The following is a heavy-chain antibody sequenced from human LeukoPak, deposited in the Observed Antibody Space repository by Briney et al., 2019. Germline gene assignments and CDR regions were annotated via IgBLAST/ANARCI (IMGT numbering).Heavy chain of an antibody. CDR1: GDSVTSSLSY. Sequence: SETLSLTCAVSGDSVTSSLSYWGWIRQSPGKGLEGVGCPFYPGRTYSNPSLKTRVTISVDPSKNHFSLNLTSVTAADTAVYYCARLNTRLTILAWGQGTLVTVSS. V-gene: IGHV4-39*02. D-gene: IGHD3-3*01. CDR2: PFYPGRT. J-gene: IGHJ5*02. CDR3: ARLNTRLTILA.